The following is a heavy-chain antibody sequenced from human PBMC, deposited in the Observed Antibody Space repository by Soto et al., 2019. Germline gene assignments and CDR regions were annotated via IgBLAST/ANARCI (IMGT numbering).Heavy chain of an antibody. V-gene: IGHV4-30-4*01. CDR1: GGSINSGDYY. Sequence: QVQLQESGPGLAKPSQTLSLTCTVSGGSINSGDYYWSWIRHPPGKGLECIGYIYYSGSTYYNPSLKRRVTISVDTSKNQFSLKLSSVTAADTAVYYCARVRPAYFDLWGRGTLVTVSS. CDR2: IYYSGST. J-gene: IGHJ2*01. D-gene: IGHD2-2*01. CDR3: ARVRPAYFDL.